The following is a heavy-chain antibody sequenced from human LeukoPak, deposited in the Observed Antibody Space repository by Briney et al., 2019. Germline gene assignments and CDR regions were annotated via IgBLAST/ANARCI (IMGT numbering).Heavy chain of an antibody. CDR3: AFGSGYYYY. CDR2: IYYSGST. D-gene: IGHD3-22*01. J-gene: IGHJ4*02. CDR1: SGSISSYY. V-gene: IGHV4-59*01. Sequence: SETLSLTCTVSSGSISSYYWSWIRQPPGKGLEWIGYIYYSGSTNYNPSLKSRVTISVDTSKNQFSLKLSSVTAADTAVYYCAFGSGYYYYWGQGTLVTVSS.